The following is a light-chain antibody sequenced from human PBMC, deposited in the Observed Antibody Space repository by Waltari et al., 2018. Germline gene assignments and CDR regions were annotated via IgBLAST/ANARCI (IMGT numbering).Light chain of an antibody. CDR2: GNS. CDR3: QSYDSSLSGYV. J-gene: IGLJ1*01. CDR1: SSHLGAGYD. Sequence: QSVLTQPPSVSGAPGQRVTISCTGSSSHLGAGYDLHWYPQLPGTAPKLLIYGNSNRPSGVPDRFSGSKSGTSASLAITGLQAEDEADYYCQSYDSSLSGYVFGTGTKVTVL. V-gene: IGLV1-40*01.